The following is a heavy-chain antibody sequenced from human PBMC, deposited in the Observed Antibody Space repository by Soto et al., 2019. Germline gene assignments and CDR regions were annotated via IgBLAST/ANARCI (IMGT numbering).Heavy chain of an antibody. V-gene: IGHV3-15*07. CDR1: GFTFRNAW. CDR3: TTDIVGAIDLDY. J-gene: IGHJ4*02. D-gene: IGHD1-26*01. Sequence: VGSLRLSCAASGFTFRNAWMNWVRQAPGKGLEWVGRIKSKTDGGTTDYAAPVKGRFTISRDDSKNTLYLQMNSLKTEDTAVYYCTTDIVGAIDLDYWGQGTLVTVSS. CDR2: IKSKTDGGTT.